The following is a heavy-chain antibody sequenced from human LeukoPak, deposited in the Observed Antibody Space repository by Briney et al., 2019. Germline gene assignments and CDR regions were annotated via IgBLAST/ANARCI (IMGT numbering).Heavy chain of an antibody. CDR1: GFTFSSYA. CDR2: ISRSGGTT. J-gene: IGHJ4*02. V-gene: IGHV3-23*01. D-gene: IGHD5-18*01. Sequence: TGGSLRLSCAASGFTFSSYAVIWVRQAPGKGLEWVSVISRSGGTTYYADSVRGRFTISRDNSKNTLFLQMNSLRAEDTAVYYCARKGPLGYTYGYFDYWGQGTLVSVSS. CDR3: ARKGPLGYTYGYFDY.